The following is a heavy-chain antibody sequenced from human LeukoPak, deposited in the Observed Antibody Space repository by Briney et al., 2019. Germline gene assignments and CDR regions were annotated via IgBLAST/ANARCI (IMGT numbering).Heavy chain of an antibody. CDR1: GFTFSSYG. J-gene: IGHJ4*02. D-gene: IGHD4-17*01. CDR2: ISYDGSNK. V-gene: IGHV3-30*18. Sequence: GGSLRLTCAASGFTFSSYGMHWVRQAPGKGLEWVAVISYDGSNKYYADSVKGRFTISRDNSKNTLYLQMNSLRAEDTAVYYCANGDYIYWGQGTLVTVSS. CDR3: ANGDYIY.